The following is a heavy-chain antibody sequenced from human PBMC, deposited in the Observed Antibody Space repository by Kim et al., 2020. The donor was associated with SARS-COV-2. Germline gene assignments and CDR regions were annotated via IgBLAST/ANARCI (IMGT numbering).Heavy chain of an antibody. D-gene: IGHD2-21*01. Sequence: SETLSLTCTISDGSISISRYYWGWIRQSPGKGLEWIGSIYYNGSPYYNPSLTSRVTMSVDRSKNQFSLNLMSMAAADTAVYYCVRQSFRRHSSDLWGQGAPVTVSS. CDR2: IYYNGSP. V-gene: IGHV4-39*01. CDR3: VRQSFRRHSSDL. CDR1: DGSISISRYY. J-gene: IGHJ4*02.